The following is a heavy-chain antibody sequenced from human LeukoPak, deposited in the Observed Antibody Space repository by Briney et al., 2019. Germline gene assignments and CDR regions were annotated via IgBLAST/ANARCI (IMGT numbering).Heavy chain of an antibody. Sequence: GGSLRLSCAASGFILSDYYMSRIRQAPGKGLEWVSYISSSSSYTINADSVKGRFTVFRDNAKNLVFLQMNRLRAEDTAVYYCARDRGDSGSSDYWGQGTLVTVSS. J-gene: IGHJ4*02. CDR3: ARDRGDSGSSDY. CDR2: ISSSSSYT. D-gene: IGHD3-10*01. V-gene: IGHV3-11*06. CDR1: GFILSDYY.